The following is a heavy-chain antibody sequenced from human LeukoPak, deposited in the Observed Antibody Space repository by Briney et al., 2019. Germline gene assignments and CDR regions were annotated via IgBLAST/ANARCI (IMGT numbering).Heavy chain of an antibody. CDR2: ISSSGTTI. CDR3: ARPDGDYYYGSGSYFHY. V-gene: IGHV3-48*03. Sequence: PGGSLRLSCAASGFTFSSYEMNWVRQAPGKGLEWVSYISSSGTTIYYADSVKSRFTISRDNAKNSLYLQMNSLRAEDTAVYYCARPDGDYYYGSGSYFHYWGQGTLVTVSS. J-gene: IGHJ4*02. CDR1: GFTFSSYE. D-gene: IGHD3-10*01.